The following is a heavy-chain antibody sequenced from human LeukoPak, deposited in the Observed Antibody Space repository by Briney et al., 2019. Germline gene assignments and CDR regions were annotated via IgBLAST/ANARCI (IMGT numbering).Heavy chain of an antibody. Sequence: GSLRLSCVASGFNFSIFSIHWVRQAPGKGLEWVSSISSRSTHKYYTDSVKGRFTISRDNAKNSLYLQMNSLTVEDTATFYCARMGDYGGDAYDIWGQGTMLTVSS. CDR2: ISSRSTHK. V-gene: IGHV3-21*06. D-gene: IGHD4-17*01. J-gene: IGHJ3*02. CDR3: ARMGDYGGDAYDI. CDR1: GFNFSIFS.